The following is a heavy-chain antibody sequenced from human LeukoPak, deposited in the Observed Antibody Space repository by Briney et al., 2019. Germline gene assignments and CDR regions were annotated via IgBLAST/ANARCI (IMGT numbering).Heavy chain of an antibody. D-gene: IGHD6-13*01. Sequence: SETLSLTCTVSGGSISSYYWSWIRQPPGKGLEWIGYIYYSGSTNYNPSLKSRVTISVDTSKNQFSLKLSSVTAADTAVYYCARGGSSWHFDYWGQGTLVTVSS. CDR2: IYYSGST. CDR1: GGSISSYY. J-gene: IGHJ4*02. CDR3: ARGGSSWHFDY. V-gene: IGHV4-59*01.